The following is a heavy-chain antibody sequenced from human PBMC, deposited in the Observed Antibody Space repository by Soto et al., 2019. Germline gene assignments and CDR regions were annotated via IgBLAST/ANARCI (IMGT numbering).Heavy chain of an antibody. CDR1: GGSIGSYH. D-gene: IGHD4-17*01. CDR2: VYYTGTT. V-gene: IGHV4-59*01. Sequence: SETLSLTCTVSGGSIGSYHWSWVRQPPGKGLEWIASVYYTGTTNYNPSLGSRVTISIDAPENQISLKLTSVTAADTAFYYCARDTVLTGMFALWGQGTLVTVSS. CDR3: ARDTVLTGMFAL. J-gene: IGHJ4*02.